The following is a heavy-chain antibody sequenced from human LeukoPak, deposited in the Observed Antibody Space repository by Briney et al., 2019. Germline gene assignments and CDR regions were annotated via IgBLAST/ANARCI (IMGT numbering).Heavy chain of an antibody. J-gene: IGHJ4*02. CDR3: ARGYLAVVPFDY. CDR1: GYIFTDYY. CDR2: INPNSGGT. Sequence: ASVKVSCKASGYIFTDYYTHWVRQAPGQELGWMGRINPNSGGTNYAQKFQGRVTMTRDTSISTAYTELSSLRSDDTAVYYCARGYLAVVPFDYWGQGTLVTVSS. D-gene: IGHD3-22*01. V-gene: IGHV1/OR15-1*01.